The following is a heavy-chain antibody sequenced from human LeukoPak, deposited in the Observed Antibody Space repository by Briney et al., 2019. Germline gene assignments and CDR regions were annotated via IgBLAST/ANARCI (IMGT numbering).Heavy chain of an antibody. J-gene: IGHJ4*02. CDR2: TYYRSKWYN. D-gene: IGHD1-26*01. Sequence: SQTLSLTCALSGDSVSSNSAAWNWLRQSPSRGLEWLGRTYYRSKWYNDYAVSVKSRITINPDTSKNQFSLQLNSVTPEDTAVYYCAREPLRGWEGYFDYWGQGTLVTVS. CDR3: AREPLRGWEGYFDY. CDR1: GDSVSSNSAA. V-gene: IGHV6-1*01.